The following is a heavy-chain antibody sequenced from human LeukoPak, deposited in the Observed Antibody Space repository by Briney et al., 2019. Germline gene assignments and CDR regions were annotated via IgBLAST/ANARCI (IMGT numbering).Heavy chain of an antibody. Sequence: KTSETLSLTCAVSAYSISSGYYWAWIRQPPEKGLEWIGSIYHSGTTYYNPSLKSRVTISVDTSKNQFSLKLSSVTAADTAVYYCARTGYCSGGSCYSDYWGQGTLVTVSS. CDR3: ARTGYCSGGSCYSDY. D-gene: IGHD2-15*01. V-gene: IGHV4-38-2*01. CDR2: IYHSGTT. J-gene: IGHJ4*02. CDR1: AYSISSGYY.